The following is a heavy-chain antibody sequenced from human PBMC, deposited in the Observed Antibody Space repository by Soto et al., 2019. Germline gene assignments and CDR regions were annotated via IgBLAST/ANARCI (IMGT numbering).Heavy chain of an antibody. V-gene: IGHV3-23*01. CDR1: GFTFSSYA. CDR3: ARRGSGGWFDP. Sequence: EVQLLESGGGLVQPGGSLRLSCAASGFTFSSYAMSWVRQAPEKGLEWVSVISGSGDSTYYADSVKGRFTISRDNSKNTRYRQMNSLRAEDTAVYYCARRGSGGWFDPWGQGTLVSVSS. CDR2: ISGSGDST. D-gene: IGHD3-16*01. J-gene: IGHJ5*02.